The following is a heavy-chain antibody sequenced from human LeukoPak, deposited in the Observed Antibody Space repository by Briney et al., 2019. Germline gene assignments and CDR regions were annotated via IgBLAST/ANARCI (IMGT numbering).Heavy chain of an antibody. J-gene: IGHJ4*02. CDR3: ARDSSSWYLDY. CDR1: GFTFSSYG. D-gene: IGHD6-13*01. V-gene: IGHV3-33*01. Sequence: GGSLRLSCAASGFTFSSYGMHWVRQAPGKGLEWVAVIWYDGSNKYYADSVKGRFTISRDNSKNTLYLQMNSLRAEDTAVYYCARDSSSWYLDYWGQGTLVTVSS. CDR2: IWYDGSNK.